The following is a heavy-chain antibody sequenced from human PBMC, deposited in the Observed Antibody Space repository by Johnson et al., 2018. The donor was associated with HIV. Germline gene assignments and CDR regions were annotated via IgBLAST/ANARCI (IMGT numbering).Heavy chain of an antibody. Sequence: QVQLVESGGGVVQPGRSLRLSCAASGFTFSSYGMHWVRQAPGKGLEWVAVIWFDGNNKHYSDSVKGRFTISRDNSNNILYLKMNSLRVEDTAVYYCAKVAVATAAGGVSLDIWGQGTMVTVSS. CDR2: IWFDGNNK. CDR1: GFTFSSYG. D-gene: IGHD6-13*01. J-gene: IGHJ3*02. CDR3: AKVAVATAAGGVSLDI. V-gene: IGHV3-33*06.